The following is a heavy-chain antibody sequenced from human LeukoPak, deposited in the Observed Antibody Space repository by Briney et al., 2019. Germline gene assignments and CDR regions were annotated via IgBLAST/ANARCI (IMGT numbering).Heavy chain of an antibody. CDR3: ARADYCSSTSCYLHY. Sequence: ASVKVSCKASGYTFTSYYMHWVRQAPGQGLEWMGIINPSGGSTSYAQKFQGRVTMTRDMSTSTVCMELSSLRSEDTAVYYCARADYCSSTSCYLHYWGQGTLVTVSS. CDR2: INPSGGST. CDR1: GYTFTSYY. D-gene: IGHD2-2*01. J-gene: IGHJ4*02. V-gene: IGHV1-46*01.